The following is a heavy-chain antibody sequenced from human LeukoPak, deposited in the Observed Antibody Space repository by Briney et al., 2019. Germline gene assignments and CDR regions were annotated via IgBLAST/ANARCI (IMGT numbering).Heavy chain of an antibody. CDR1: GGSISSGSYY. V-gene: IGHV4-61*02. CDR2: IYTSGST. J-gene: IGHJ3*02. CDR3: ARDVWVPYSSSWYGGAFDI. D-gene: IGHD6-13*01. Sequence: PSETLSLTCTVSGGSISSGSYYWSWIRQSAGKGLEWIGRIYTSGSTNYNPSLKSRVTISVDTSKNQFSLKLSSVTAADTAVYYCARDVWVPYSSSWYGGAFDIWGQGTMVTVSS.